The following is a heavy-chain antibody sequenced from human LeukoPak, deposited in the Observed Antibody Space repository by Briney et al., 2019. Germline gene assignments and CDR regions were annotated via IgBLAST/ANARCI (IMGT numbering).Heavy chain of an antibody. V-gene: IGHV3-53*01. CDR3: ARVGYDILTGTFDY. Sequence: GGSLRLSCAASGFTVSSNYMSWVRQAPGKGLEWVSVIYSGGSTYYADSVKGRFTISRDNFENTLYLQMNSLRAEDTAVYYCARVGYDILTGTFDYWGQGTLVTVSS. CDR1: GFTVSSNY. J-gene: IGHJ4*02. D-gene: IGHD3-9*01. CDR2: IYSGGST.